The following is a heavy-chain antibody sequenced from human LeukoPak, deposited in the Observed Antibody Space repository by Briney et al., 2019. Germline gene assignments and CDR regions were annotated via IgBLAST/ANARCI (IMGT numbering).Heavy chain of an antibody. CDR1: GGSISSSSYY. CDR2: IYYSGST. V-gene: IGHV4-39*01. CDR3: ARHAKGRFLEFFDY. Sequence: ASETLSLTCTVSGGSISSSSYYWGWIRQPPGKGLEWIGSIYYSGSTYYNPPLKSRVTISVDTSKNQFSLKLSSVTAADTAVYCCARHAKGRFLEFFDYWGQGTLVTVSS. J-gene: IGHJ4*02. D-gene: IGHD3-3*01.